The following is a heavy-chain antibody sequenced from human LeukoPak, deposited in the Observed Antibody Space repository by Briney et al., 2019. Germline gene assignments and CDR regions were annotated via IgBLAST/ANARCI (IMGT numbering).Heavy chain of an antibody. V-gene: IGHV1-69*06. CDR3: ARASGSGSVSSPYYFDY. D-gene: IGHD3-10*01. CDR1: GGTFSSYA. J-gene: IGHJ4*02. Sequence: SVKVSCKASGGTFSSYAISWVRQAPGQGLEWMGGIIPIFSTANYAQKFQGRVTITADKSTSTTYMELSSLRSDDTAVYYCARASGSGSVSSPYYFDYWGQGTLVTVSS. CDR2: IIPIFSTA.